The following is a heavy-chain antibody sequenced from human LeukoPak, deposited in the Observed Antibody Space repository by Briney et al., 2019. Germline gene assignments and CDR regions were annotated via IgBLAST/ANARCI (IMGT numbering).Heavy chain of an antibody. D-gene: IGHD4-23*01. V-gene: IGHV3-48*03. CDR2: ISSSGSTI. Sequence: PGGSLRLSCAASGFTFSSYEMNWVRQAPGKGLEWVSYISSSGSTIYYADSVKGRFTISRDNAKNSLYLQMNSLRAEDTAVYYCARDNSPYGGNSGHYYYYYMDVWGKGTTVTVSS. CDR1: GFTFSSYE. CDR3: ARDNSPYGGNSGHYYYYYMDV. J-gene: IGHJ6*03.